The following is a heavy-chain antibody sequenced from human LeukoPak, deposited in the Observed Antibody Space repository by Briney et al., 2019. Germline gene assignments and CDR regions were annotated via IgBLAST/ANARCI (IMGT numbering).Heavy chain of an antibody. J-gene: IGHJ4*02. CDR1: GFTFSSYS. Sequence: GGPLRLSCAASGFTFSSYSMNWVRRAPGKGLEWVSSISSSSYIYYADSVKGRFTISRDNAKNSLYLQMNSLRAEDTAVYYCAREGGGINSGFDYWGQGTLVTVSS. CDR3: AREGGGINSGFDY. V-gene: IGHV3-21*01. CDR2: ISSSSYI. D-gene: IGHD1-26*01.